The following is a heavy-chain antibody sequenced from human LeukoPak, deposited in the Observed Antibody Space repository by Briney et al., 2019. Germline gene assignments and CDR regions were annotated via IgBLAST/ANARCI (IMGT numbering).Heavy chain of an antibody. CDR3: ARASYYGSGRAAFDI. Sequence: TGGSLRLSCAASGFTFSSYWMHWVRQAPGKGLVWVSRINSDGSSTSYADSVKGRFTISRDNAKNTLYLQMNSLRAEDTAVYYCARASYYGSGRAAFDIWGQGTMVTVSS. CDR1: GFTFSSYW. CDR2: INSDGSST. D-gene: IGHD3-10*01. V-gene: IGHV3-74*01. J-gene: IGHJ3*02.